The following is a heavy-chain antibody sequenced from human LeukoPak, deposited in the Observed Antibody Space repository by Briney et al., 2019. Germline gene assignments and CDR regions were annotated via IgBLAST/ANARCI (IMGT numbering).Heavy chain of an antibody. J-gene: IGHJ4*02. D-gene: IGHD3-10*01. CDR1: GFTFDDYG. Sequence: GGSLRLSCAASGFTFDDYGMSWVRQAPGKGLEWVSGINWNGGSTGYADSVKGRFTISRDNAKNSLYLQMNSLRAEDTALYYCGKEVGGSGTYYLHYWGQGTLVTVS. CDR3: GKEVGGSGTYYLHY. V-gene: IGHV3-20*04. CDR2: INWNGGST.